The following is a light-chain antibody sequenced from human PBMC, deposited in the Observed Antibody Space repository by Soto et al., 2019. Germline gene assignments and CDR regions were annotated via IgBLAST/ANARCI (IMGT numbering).Light chain of an antibody. V-gene: IGKV1-9*01. J-gene: IGKJ1*01. CDR3: QQLNSYPRT. Sequence: DIQLTQSPSFLSASVGDTVTITCRASQGISSYLAWYQQKPGKAPKLLIYAASTLQSGVPSRFSGSGSGTEFTLTISSLQPEDFATYYCQQLNSYPRTFGQGTKVEIE. CDR1: QGISSY. CDR2: AAS.